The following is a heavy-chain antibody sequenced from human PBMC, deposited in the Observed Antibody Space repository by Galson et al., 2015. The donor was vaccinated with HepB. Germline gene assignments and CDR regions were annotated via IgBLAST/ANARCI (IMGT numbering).Heavy chain of an antibody. V-gene: IGHV1-18*01. CDR1: GYTFSTYS. J-gene: IGHJ5*02. CDR3: ARGALVAVVDATQNNWFDP. Sequence: SVKASCKASGYTFSTYSITWVRQAPGQGLEWMGWISAYDRYTNYAQKFQGRVTMTTDTSTTTAYMELRSLRSDDTAVYYCARGALVAVVDATQNNWFDPWGQGTLVTVSS. CDR2: ISAYDRYT. D-gene: IGHD2-15*01.